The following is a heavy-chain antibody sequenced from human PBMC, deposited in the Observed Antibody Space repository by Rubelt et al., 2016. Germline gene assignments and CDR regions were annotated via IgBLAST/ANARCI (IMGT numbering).Heavy chain of an antibody. CDR1: GGSISSYY. CDR3: AREGQGYSRRWFDP. D-gene: IGHD5-24*01. CDR2: IYYSGST. J-gene: IGHJ5*02. Sequence: QVQLQESGPGLVKPSETLSLTCTVSGGSISSYYWSWIRQPPGKGLEWIGSIYYSGSTYYNPSLKSRVTIAVDTSKNQFSLKLSSVTAAETAVYYCAREGQGYSRRWFDPWGQGTLVTVSS. V-gene: IGHV4-59*12.